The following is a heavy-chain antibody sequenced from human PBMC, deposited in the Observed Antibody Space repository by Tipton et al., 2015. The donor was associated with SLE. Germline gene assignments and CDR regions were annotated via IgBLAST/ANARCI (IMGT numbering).Heavy chain of an antibody. CDR2: THYSGTT. CDR3: ARDYTDYGSGTHTYFDP. CDR1: GGSITNNY. D-gene: IGHD3-10*01. V-gene: IGHV4-59*01. J-gene: IGHJ5*02. Sequence: TLSLTCTVSGGSITNNYWNWIRLPPGTGLEWIGYTHYSGTTHDNHPPTSLVTISLDTSKNQFSLKLTSLTAANTAVYYCARDYTDYGSGTHTYFDPWGQGTLVTVSS.